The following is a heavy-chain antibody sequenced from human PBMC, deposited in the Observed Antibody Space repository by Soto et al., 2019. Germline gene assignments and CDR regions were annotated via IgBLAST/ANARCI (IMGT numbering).Heavy chain of an antibody. D-gene: IGHD3-22*01. CDR2: IKQDGSEK. CDR1: GFTFSSYW. J-gene: IGHJ6*02. CDR3: ARDSTSGYYFGYYYYGMDV. Sequence: GGSLRLSCAASGFTFSSYWMSWVRLAPGKGLGWVANIKQDGSEKYYVDSVKGRFTISRDNAKNSLYLQMNSLRAEDTAVYYCARDSTSGYYFGYYYYGMDVWGQGTTVTVSS. V-gene: IGHV3-7*01.